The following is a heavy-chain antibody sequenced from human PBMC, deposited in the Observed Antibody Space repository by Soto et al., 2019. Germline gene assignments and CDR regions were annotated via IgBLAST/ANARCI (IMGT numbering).Heavy chain of an antibody. CDR2: IWYDGSNK. V-gene: IGHV3-33*01. CDR1: GVTFSSYG. Sequence: SLRLSCAASGVTFSSYGMHWVRQAPGKGLEWVAVIWYDGSNKYYADSVKGRFTISRDNSKNTLYLQMNSLRAEDTAVYYCARTAAAGTGPPDYWGQGTLVTVSS. D-gene: IGHD6-13*01. CDR3: ARTAAAGTGPPDY. J-gene: IGHJ4*02.